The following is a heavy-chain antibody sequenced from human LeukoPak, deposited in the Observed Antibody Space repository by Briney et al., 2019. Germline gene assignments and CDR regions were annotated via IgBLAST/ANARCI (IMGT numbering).Heavy chain of an antibody. J-gene: IGHJ5*02. D-gene: IGHD5-18*01. CDR2: INPNSGGT. V-gene: IGHV1-2*02. CDR3: ARGYSYGDWFDP. Sequence: ASVKVSCKASGYTFTGYYMHWVRQVPGQGLEWMGWINPNSGGTNYAQKFQGRVTMTRDTSISTAYMELSRLRSDDTAVYYCARGYSYGDWFDPWGQGTLVTVSS. CDR1: GYTFTGYY.